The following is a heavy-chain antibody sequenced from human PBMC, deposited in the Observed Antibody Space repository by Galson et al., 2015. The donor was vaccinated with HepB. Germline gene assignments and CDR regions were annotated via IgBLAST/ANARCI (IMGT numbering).Heavy chain of an antibody. D-gene: IGHD3-10*01. CDR3: ARDQSMVRGVSAHLDY. V-gene: IGHV3-30*04. CDR2: ISYDGSNK. CDR1: GFTFSSYA. J-gene: IGHJ4*02. Sequence: SLRLSCAASGFTFSSYAMHWVRQAPGKGLEWVAVISYDGSNKYYADSVKGRFTISRDNSENTLYLQMNSLRAEDTAVYYCARDQSMVRGVSAHLDYWGQGTLVTVSS.